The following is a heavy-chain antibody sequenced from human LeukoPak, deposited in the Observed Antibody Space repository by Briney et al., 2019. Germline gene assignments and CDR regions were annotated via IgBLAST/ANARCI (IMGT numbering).Heavy chain of an antibody. V-gene: IGHV4-34*01. Sequence: SETLSLTCAVYGESFSGYYWSWLRQPPGKGLEWIGEINHSGSTNYNPSLKSRVTISVDTSKNQFSLKLSSVTAADTAVYYCARGLTYYYGSGSLQYYYYYGMDVWGKGTTVTVSS. CDR2: INHSGST. D-gene: IGHD3-10*01. CDR3: ARGLTYYYGSGSLQYYYYYGMDV. CDR1: GESFSGYY. J-gene: IGHJ6*04.